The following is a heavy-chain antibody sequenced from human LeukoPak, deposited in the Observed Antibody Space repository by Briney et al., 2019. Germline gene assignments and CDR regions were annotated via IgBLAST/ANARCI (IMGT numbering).Heavy chain of an antibody. V-gene: IGHV1-69*04. J-gene: IGHJ3*02. CDR3: ARDLEASSTKTPRDI. CDR1: GGTFSSYA. CDR2: IIPILGIA. D-gene: IGHD6-13*01. Sequence: GSSVKVSCKASGGTFSSYAISWVRQAPGQGLEWMGRIIPILGIANYAQKFQGRVTITADKSTSTAYMELSSLRSEDTAVYYCARDLEASSTKTPRDIWGQGTMVTVSS.